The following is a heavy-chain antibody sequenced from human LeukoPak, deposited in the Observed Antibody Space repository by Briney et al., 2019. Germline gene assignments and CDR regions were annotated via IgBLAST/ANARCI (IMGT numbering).Heavy chain of an antibody. CDR2: IIPIFGTA. Sequence: GASVKVSCKASGGTFSSYAISWVRQAPGQGLEWMGGIIPIFGTANYAQKFQGRVTITADESTSTAYMELSSLRSEDTAVYYCARGGFIGIQLWEYYMDVWGKGTTVTVSS. V-gene: IGHV1-69*13. CDR1: GGTFSSYA. CDR3: ARGGFIGIQLWEYYMDV. J-gene: IGHJ6*03. D-gene: IGHD5-18*01.